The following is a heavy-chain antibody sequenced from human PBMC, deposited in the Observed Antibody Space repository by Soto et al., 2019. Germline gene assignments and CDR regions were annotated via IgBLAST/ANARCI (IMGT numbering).Heavy chain of an antibody. CDR2: INPSGGST. D-gene: IGHD4-4*01. V-gene: IGHV1-46*01. J-gene: IGHJ6*02. CDR3: ARDTNTVSYYYYGMDV. CDR1: GYTFTSYY. Sequence: QVQLVQSGAEVKKPGASVKVSCKASGYTFTSYYMHWVRQAPGQGPEWMGIINPSGGSTSYAQKFQGRVTMTRDTSTSTVYMELSSLRSEDTAVYYCARDTNTVSYYYYGMDVWGQGTAVTVSS.